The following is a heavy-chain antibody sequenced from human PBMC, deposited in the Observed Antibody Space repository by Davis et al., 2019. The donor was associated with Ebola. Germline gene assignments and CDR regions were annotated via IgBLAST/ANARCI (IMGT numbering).Heavy chain of an antibody. J-gene: IGHJ6*02. D-gene: IGHD3-22*01. V-gene: IGHV3-11*01. CDR2: ISTSGIPI. CDR1: GFTFSDYY. CDR3: AREGESYYDSSGYYWVEYYYGMDV. Sequence: GGSLRLSCAASGFTFSDYYMSWIRQAPGKGLGWVSYISTSGIPIYYADSVKGRFTISRDNAKNSLYLQMNSLRAEDTAVYYCAREGESYYDSSGYYWVEYYYGMDVWGQGTTVTVSS.